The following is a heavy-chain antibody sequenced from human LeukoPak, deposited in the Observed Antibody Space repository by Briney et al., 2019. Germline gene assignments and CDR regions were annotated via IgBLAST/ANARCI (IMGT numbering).Heavy chain of an antibody. CDR3: ARRTGAESLVPFDY. Sequence: TSETLSLTCTVSGGSISSSNHYWGWIRQPPGKGPEWIGNIYYSGTTYYNPSLKSRVTLSVDTSKNQISLKVTSVTAADTAVYYCARRTGAESLVPFDYWGQGTLVTVS. V-gene: IGHV4-39*01. D-gene: IGHD1-1*01. CDR2: IYYSGTT. J-gene: IGHJ4*02. CDR1: GGSISSSNHY.